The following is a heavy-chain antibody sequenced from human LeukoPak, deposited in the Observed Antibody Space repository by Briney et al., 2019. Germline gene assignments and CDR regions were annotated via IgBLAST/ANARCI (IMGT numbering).Heavy chain of an antibody. CDR3: AKGGEVTATQSYYHYYYMDV. J-gene: IGHJ6*03. D-gene: IGHD2-21*02. Sequence: GGSLRLSCAASGFTFNKYTMNWVRQAPGKGLEWVSSISTSSSYIYYADSVKGRFTISRDNAKNSLYLQMNSLRAEDTAVYYCAKGGEVTATQSYYHYYYMDVWGKGTTVTVSS. CDR2: ISTSSSYI. CDR1: GFTFNKYT. V-gene: IGHV3-21*04.